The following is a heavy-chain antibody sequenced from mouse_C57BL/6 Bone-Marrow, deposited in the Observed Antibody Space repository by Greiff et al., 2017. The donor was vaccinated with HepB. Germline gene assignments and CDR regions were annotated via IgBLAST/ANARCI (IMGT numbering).Heavy chain of an antibody. CDR2: ISYDGSN. Sequence: ESGPGLVKPSQSLSLTCSVTGYSITSGYYWNWIRQFPGNKLEWMGYISYDGSNNYNPSLKKRISITRDTSKNQFFLKLNSVTTEDTATYYCARKRILRGYFDVWGTGTTVTVSS. V-gene: IGHV3-6*01. CDR1: GYSITSGYY. CDR3: ARKRILRGYFDV. D-gene: IGHD1-1*01. J-gene: IGHJ1*03.